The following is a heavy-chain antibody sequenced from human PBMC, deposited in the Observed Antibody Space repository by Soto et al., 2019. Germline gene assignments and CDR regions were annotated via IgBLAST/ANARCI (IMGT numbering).Heavy chain of an antibody. Sequence: PSETLSLTCTVSGGSISSGDYYWSWIRQPPGKGLEWIGYIYYSGSTYYNPSLKSRVTISVDTSKNQFSLKLSSVTAADTAVYYCARDPGIAAAGRSPSAYYYYYGMDVWGQGTTVTVS. CDR2: IYYSGST. CDR3: ARDPGIAAAGRSPSAYYYYYGMDV. J-gene: IGHJ6*02. V-gene: IGHV4-30-4*01. CDR1: GGSISSGDYY. D-gene: IGHD6-13*01.